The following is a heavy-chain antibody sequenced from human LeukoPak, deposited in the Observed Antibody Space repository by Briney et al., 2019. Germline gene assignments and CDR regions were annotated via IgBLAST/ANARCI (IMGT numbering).Heavy chain of an antibody. CDR1: GYTFTSYA. Sequence: GASVKVSCKASGYTFTSYAMHWVRQAPGQRLEWMGWINAGNGNTKYSQKFQGRVTITRDTSASTAYMELSSLRSEDSAVYYCARADWAAAGNYWGQGTLVTVSS. D-gene: IGHD6-13*01. J-gene: IGHJ4*02. CDR2: INAGNGNT. CDR3: ARADWAAAGNY. V-gene: IGHV1-3*01.